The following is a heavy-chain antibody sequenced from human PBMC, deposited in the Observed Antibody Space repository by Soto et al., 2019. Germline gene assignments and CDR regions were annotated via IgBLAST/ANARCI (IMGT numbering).Heavy chain of an antibody. D-gene: IGHD2-21*02. J-gene: IGHJ4*02. CDR1: GFNFSNYG. CDR2: IWNDGNDK. CDR3: ARDRDIVVVTGILMW. V-gene: IGHV3-33*01. Sequence: QVQLVESGGGVVQPGRSLRLSCVATGFNFSNYGMQWVRQTPGKGLEWVAVIWNDGNDKSYEDYVKGRFTISRDNSKNTLYLEMSSLRAEDTAVYYCARDRDIVVVTGILMWWGQGTLVTVSS.